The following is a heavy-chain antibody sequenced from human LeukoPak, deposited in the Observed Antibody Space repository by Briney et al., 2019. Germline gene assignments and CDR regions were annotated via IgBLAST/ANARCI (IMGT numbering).Heavy chain of an antibody. D-gene: IGHD3-10*01. CDR2: IYYSGST. CDR3: ARVKYYGSGPFHAFDI. V-gene: IGHV4-59*01. J-gene: IGHJ3*02. Sequence: PSETLSLTCTVSGGSISSYYWSWIRQPPGKGLEWIGYIYYSGSTNYNPSLKGRVTISVDTSKNQFSLKLSSVTAADTAVYYCARVKYYGSGPFHAFDIWGQGTMVTVSS. CDR1: GGSISSYY.